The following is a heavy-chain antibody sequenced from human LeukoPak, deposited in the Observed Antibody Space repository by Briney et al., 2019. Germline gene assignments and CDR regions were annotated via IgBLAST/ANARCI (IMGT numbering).Heavy chain of an antibody. CDR3: AKIAVAGPDY. J-gene: IGHJ4*02. CDR2: IRSTGDST. CDR1: GFTFSSYA. V-gene: IGHV3-23*01. D-gene: IGHD6-19*01. Sequence: GGSLRLSCAASGFTFSSYAITWVRQAPGKGLEWVSSIRSTGDSTFYADSVKGRFTISRDNSKNTLYLQMNSLRAEDTAVYYCAKIAVAGPDYWGQGTLVTVSS.